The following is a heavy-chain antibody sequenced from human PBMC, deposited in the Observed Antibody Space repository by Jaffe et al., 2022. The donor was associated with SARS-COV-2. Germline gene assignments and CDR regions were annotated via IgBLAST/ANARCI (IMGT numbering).Heavy chain of an antibody. J-gene: IGHJ5*02. CDR2: IYYTGST. CDR3: ARDLSAVYSTGYFWFDP. V-gene: IGHV4-61*01. D-gene: IGHD6-19*01. CDR1: GGSVSTGSYY. Sequence: QVQLQESGPGLVKPSETLSLTCSVSGGSVSTGSYYWSWIRQPPGKGLEWIGHIYYTGSTNYNPSLKSRVTMSVDTSKNQFSLKLSSVTAADTAVYYCARDLSAVYSTGYFWFDPWGQGTLVTVSS.